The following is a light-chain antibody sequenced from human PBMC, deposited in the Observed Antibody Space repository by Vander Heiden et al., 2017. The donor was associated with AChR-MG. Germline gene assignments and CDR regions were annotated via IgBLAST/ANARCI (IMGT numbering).Light chain of an antibody. CDR1: SSDIGRL. V-gene: IGLV2-23*02. CDR3: CSYAGSSSYV. CDR2: EVN. J-gene: IGLJ1*01. Sequence: QSALTQPASVSGSPGQSITISCTGTSSDIGRLSWYQQHPGKAPKLMIYEVNKRPSGVSNRFSGSKSGNTASLTISGLQAEDEAEYYCCSYAGSSSYVFGTGTKVTVL.